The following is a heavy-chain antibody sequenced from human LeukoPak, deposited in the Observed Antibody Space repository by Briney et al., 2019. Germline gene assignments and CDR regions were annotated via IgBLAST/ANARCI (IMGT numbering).Heavy chain of an antibody. CDR1: GFTFDDYA. CDR2: ISWNSGSI. CDR3: ARMPGYCGSGGSCYNKGGYYYYYYGMDV. Sequence: GGSLRLSCAASGFTFDDYAMHWVRQAPGKGLEWVSGISWNSGSIGYADSVKGRFTISRDNAKNSLYLQMNSLRAEDTAVYYCARMPGYCGSGGSCYNKGGYYYYYYGMDVWGQGTTVTVSS. V-gene: IGHV3-9*01. J-gene: IGHJ6*02. D-gene: IGHD2-15*01.